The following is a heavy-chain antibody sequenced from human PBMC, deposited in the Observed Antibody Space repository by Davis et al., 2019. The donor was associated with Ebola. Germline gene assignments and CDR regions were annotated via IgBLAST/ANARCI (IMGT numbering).Heavy chain of an antibody. J-gene: IGHJ4*02. CDR3: TRDDTETVTIHFDH. D-gene: IGHD1-7*01. CDR2: INPSSGDT. CDR1: GYTFTGYY. Sequence: ASVKVSCKASGYTFTGYYIHWVRQAPGQGLEWMGWINPSSGDTKYAEKFQDRVTMTRDTSISTAYMELSRLTSDDTAIYYCTRDDTETVTIHFDHWGQGILVTVSS. V-gene: IGHV1-2*02.